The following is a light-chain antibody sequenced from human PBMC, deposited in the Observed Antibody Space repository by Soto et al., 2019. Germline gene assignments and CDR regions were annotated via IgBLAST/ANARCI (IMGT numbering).Light chain of an antibody. CDR1: RSDVGYYDY. J-gene: IGLJ1*01. V-gene: IGLV2-8*01. CDR2: EVT. CDR3: SSYPGLTKLV. Sequence: QSELPPPTSASWFQRQSGTVAFPGPRSDVGYYDYVSWYQQHPGKAPKLVIYEVTKRPSGVPDRVSASKSGNTASLTVSVFRAEDEADNYWSSYPGLTKLVFGIGPKGTVL.